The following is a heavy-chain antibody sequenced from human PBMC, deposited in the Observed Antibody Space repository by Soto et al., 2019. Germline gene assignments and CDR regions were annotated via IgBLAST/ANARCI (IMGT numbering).Heavy chain of an antibody. CDR2: IYYSGST. CDR3: ARTRQNIVATIKAQYYYYMDV. D-gene: IGHD5-12*01. V-gene: IGHV4-59*08. CDR1: GGSISSYY. J-gene: IGHJ6*03. Sequence: SETLSLTCTVSGGSISSYYWSWIRQPPGKGLEWIGYIYYSGSTNYNPSLKSRVTISVDTSKNQFSLKLSSVTAADTAVYYCARTRQNIVATIKAQYYYYMDVWGKGTKVTVSS.